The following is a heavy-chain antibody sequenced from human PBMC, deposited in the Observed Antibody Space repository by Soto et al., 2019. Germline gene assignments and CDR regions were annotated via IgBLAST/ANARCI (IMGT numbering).Heavy chain of an antibody. J-gene: IGHJ3*02. Sequence: GGSLRLSCAASGFTVSSNYMSWVRQAPGKGLEWVSVIYSGGSTYYADSVKGRFTISRDNSKNTLYLQMNSLRAEDTAVYYCARKRRITMVRGVINDAFDIWGQGTMVTVSS. CDR3: ARKRRITMVRGVINDAFDI. CDR2: IYSGGST. D-gene: IGHD3-10*01. V-gene: IGHV3-66*01. CDR1: GFTVSSNY.